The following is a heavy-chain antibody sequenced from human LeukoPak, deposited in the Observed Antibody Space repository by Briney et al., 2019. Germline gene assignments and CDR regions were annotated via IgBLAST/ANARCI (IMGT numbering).Heavy chain of an antibody. CDR1: GFTFSRYA. CDR3: AKDAAAAGYFDY. CDR2: ISGRGGST. D-gene: IGHD6-13*01. V-gene: IGHV3-23*01. Sequence: GGSLRLSCAASGFTFSRYAMNWVRQAPGKGLEWVSAISGRGGSTYYADSVKGRFTISRANSKNTLYLQMNSLRAEDTAVYYCAKDAAAAGYFDYWGQGTLVTVSS. J-gene: IGHJ4*02.